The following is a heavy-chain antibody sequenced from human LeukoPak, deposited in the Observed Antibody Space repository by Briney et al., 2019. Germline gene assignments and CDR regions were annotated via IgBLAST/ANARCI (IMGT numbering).Heavy chain of an antibody. J-gene: IGHJ4*02. CDR3: ARDGYNWDY. CDR1: GFTFSSYS. CDR2: ISSSSTTK. V-gene: IGHV3-48*01. Sequence: LPGGSLRLSCAASGFTFSSYSMYWVRQAPGKGLEWISYISSSSTTKYYADSVKGRFTISRDNSKNTLYLQMNSLRAEDTAVYYCARDGYNWDYWGQGTLVTVSS. D-gene: IGHD5-24*01.